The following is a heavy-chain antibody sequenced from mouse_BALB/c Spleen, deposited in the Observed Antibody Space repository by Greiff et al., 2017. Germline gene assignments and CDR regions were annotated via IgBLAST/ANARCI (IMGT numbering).Heavy chain of an antibody. CDR3: ARSTVVARAMDY. V-gene: IGHV14-3*02. J-gene: IGHJ4*01. Sequence: VQLQQSGAELVKPGASVKLSCTASGFNIKDTYMHWVKQRPEQGLEWIGRIDPANGNTKYDPKFQGKATITADTSSNTAYLQLSSLISEDTAVYYCARSTVVARAMDYWGQGTSVTVSS. D-gene: IGHD1-1*01. CDR2: IDPANGNT. CDR1: GFNIKDTY.